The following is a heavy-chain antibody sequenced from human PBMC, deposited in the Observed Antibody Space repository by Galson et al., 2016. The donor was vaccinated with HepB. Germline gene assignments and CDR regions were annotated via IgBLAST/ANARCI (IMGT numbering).Heavy chain of an antibody. Sequence: SLRLSCAASGFTFSGSAMHWVRQAPGKGLEWVGRISSKANSYATAYASSVKGRFTISRDESKNTAYLERNSLKTEDTAVYYCTRTLSSSRYNWFDPSGQGTLVTVSS. J-gene: IGHJ5*02. CDR2: ISSKANSYAT. D-gene: IGHD6-13*01. V-gene: IGHV3-73*01. CDR1: GFTFSGSA. CDR3: TRTLSSSRYNWFDP.